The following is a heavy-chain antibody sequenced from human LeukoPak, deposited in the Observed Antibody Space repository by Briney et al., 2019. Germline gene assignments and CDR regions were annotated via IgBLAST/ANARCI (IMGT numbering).Heavy chain of an antibody. D-gene: IGHD6-19*01. J-gene: IGHJ2*01. CDR3: ARNNGNSSGWYWGYFDL. Sequence: SSETLSLTCAVSGGSISSSNWWSWVRQPPGKGLEWIGEIYHSGSTNYNPSLKSRVTISVDKSKNQFSLKLSSVTAADTAVHYCARNNGNSSGWYWGYFDLWGRGTLVTVSS. V-gene: IGHV4-4*02. CDR1: GGSISSSNW. CDR2: IYHSGST.